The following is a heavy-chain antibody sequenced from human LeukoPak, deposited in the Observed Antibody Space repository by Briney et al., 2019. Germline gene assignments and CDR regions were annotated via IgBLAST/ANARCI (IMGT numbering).Heavy chain of an antibody. Sequence: SETLSLTCAVYGGSFSGYYWSWIRQPPGKGLEWIGEINNSGSTNYNPSLKSRVTISVDTSKNQFSLKLSSVTAADTAVYYCARALRYFEWSPGYWGQGTLVTVSS. D-gene: IGHD3-9*01. CDR3: ARALRYFEWSPGY. CDR1: GGSFSGYY. V-gene: IGHV4-34*01. J-gene: IGHJ4*02. CDR2: INNSGST.